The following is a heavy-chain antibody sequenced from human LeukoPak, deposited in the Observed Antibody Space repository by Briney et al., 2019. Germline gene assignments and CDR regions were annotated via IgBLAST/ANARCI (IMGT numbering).Heavy chain of an antibody. CDR1: GFTFSSYA. Sequence: GGSLRLSCAASGFTFSSYAMHWVRQAPGKGLEWVAVISYDGSNKYYADSVKGRFTIARDNSKSTLCLQMNSLRAEDTAVYYCAKQLGYCSDGSCYFPYWGQGTLVTVSS. J-gene: IGHJ4*02. D-gene: IGHD2-15*01. V-gene: IGHV3-30*04. CDR2: ISYDGSNK. CDR3: AKQLGYCSDGSCYFPY.